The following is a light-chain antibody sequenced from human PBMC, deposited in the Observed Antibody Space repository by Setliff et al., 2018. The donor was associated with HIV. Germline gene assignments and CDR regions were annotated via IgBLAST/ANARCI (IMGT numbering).Light chain of an antibody. V-gene: IGKV4-1*01. Sequence: DIVMTQSPDSLTVSLGKRATIFCKSSQSLLYRTSNKNYLAWYQQKPGQSPELLISGASTRESGVPDRFSGSGSGTDFTFTITSLQAEDVAVYYCQQYYSPPFNFGQGTKVDIK. CDR2: GAS. CDR3: QQYYSPPFN. J-gene: IGKJ3*01. CDR1: QSLLYRTSNKNY.